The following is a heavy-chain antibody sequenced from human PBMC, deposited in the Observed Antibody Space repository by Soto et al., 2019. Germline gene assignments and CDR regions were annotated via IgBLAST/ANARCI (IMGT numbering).Heavy chain of an antibody. D-gene: IGHD2-8*01. J-gene: IGHJ4*02. CDR1: GFTFSSYG. CDR2: ISYDGSNK. Sequence: QVQLVESGGGVVQPGRSLRLSCAASGFTFSSYGMHWVRQAPGKGLEWVAVISYDGSNKYYADSVKGRFTISRDNSKNTLYLQMNSLRAEDTAVYYCAKDGDRLGVLMVYEDYWGQGTLVTVSS. V-gene: IGHV3-30*18. CDR3: AKDGDRLGVLMVYEDY.